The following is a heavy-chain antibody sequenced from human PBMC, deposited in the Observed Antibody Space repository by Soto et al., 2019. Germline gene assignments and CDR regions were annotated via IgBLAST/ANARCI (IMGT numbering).Heavy chain of an antibody. CDR3: ARASSGSSAADS. D-gene: IGHD6-6*01. Sequence: SETLSLTCNVSGESISSGGYYWSWIRHHPGKGLEWIGYIYDTESAYYNPSLKSRVTISMDTSENHFAMRLSSVTAADTAVYYCARASSGSSAADSWGQGTLVTVS. V-gene: IGHV4-31*03. CDR1: GESISSGGYY. J-gene: IGHJ4*02. CDR2: IYDTESA.